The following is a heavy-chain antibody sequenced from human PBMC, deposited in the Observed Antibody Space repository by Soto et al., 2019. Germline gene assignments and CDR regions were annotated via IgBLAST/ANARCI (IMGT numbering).Heavy chain of an antibody. V-gene: IGHV1-46*01. CDR2: ISPSDGNT. Sequence: QVQLVQSGAEVKTPGASVKISCKSSGYTFRTYYMNWVRQAPGQGPELMGIISPSDGNTNYAQKYQGRFTMTRDTSTTTVYVELRSLTSDDTATYFCERASGGGYSYGSDFWGQGTLVIVSS. CDR1: GYTFRTYY. J-gene: IGHJ4*02. CDR3: ERASGGGYSYGSDF. D-gene: IGHD5-12*01.